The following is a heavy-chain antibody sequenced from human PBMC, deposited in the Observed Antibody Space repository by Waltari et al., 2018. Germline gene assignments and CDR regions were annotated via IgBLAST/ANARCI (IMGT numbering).Heavy chain of an antibody. CDR3: AKDSLSSGWNRRDPSFDY. Sequence: QVQLVESGGGVVQPGGSLRLSCAASGFTFSSYGMHWVRQAPGKGLEWVAFIRYDGSNKYDADSVKGRFTISRDNSKNTLYLQMNSLRAEDTAVYYCAKDSLSSGWNRRDPSFDYWGQGTLVTVSS. V-gene: IGHV3-30*02. CDR1: GFTFSSYG. J-gene: IGHJ4*02. D-gene: IGHD6-19*01. CDR2: IRYDGSNK.